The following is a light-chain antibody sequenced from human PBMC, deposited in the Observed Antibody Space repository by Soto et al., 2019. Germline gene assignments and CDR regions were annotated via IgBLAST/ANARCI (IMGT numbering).Light chain of an antibody. Sequence: QSVLTQPPSVSAAPGQKVTISCSGSSSNIGNNYVSWYQQLPGTAPKLLIYDNNKRPSGIPDRFSGSKSGTSATLGINGLQAGDEADYYCGTWDSSLSAWVFGGGTKVTVL. J-gene: IGLJ3*02. CDR1: SSNIGNNY. V-gene: IGLV1-51*01. CDR3: GTWDSSLSAWV. CDR2: DNN.